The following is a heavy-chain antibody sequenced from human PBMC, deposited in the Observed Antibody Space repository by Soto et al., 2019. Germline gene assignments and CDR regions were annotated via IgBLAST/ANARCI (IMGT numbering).Heavy chain of an antibody. V-gene: IGHV1-46*01. J-gene: IGHJ6*02. CDR2: LDPSSGST. CDR1: GYTFSNNY. Sequence: GASVKVSCKASGYTFSNNYIHWVRQAPGQGLEWMGVLDPSSGSTSYAQKFQGRVTLTRDTSTSTVYMDLSSLISDDTAVYYCARGHTVTIAISVGMDVWGQGTTVTVSS. D-gene: IGHD2-21*01. CDR3: ARGHTVTIAISVGMDV.